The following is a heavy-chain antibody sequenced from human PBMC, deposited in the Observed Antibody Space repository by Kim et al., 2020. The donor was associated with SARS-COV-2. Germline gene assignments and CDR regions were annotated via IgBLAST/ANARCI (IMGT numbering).Heavy chain of an antibody. CDR2: ISGYNSNI. CDR1: GFTFSSFS. Sequence: GGSLRLSCAAAGFTFSSFSMKWVRQTPGKGLECVASISGYNSNIYYANSVKGRFTISRDNAKNSVYLQMSSLRAEDTAMYYCARVPSSYFCGGDCYSIDYWGQGTLVTVSS. D-gene: IGHD2-21*02. CDR3: ARVPSSYFCGGDCYSIDY. V-gene: IGHV3-21*06. J-gene: IGHJ4*02.